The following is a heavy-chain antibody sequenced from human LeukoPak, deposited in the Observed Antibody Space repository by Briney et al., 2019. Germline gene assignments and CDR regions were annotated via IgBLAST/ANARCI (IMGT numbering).Heavy chain of an antibody. V-gene: IGHV3-23*01. CDR2: ISGSAGNT. CDR1: GFTFSSYA. D-gene: IGHD6-19*01. CDR3: AKGTGYSSGWAFDY. J-gene: IGHJ4*02. Sequence: GGSLRLSCAASGFTFSSYAMSWVRQAPGKGLEWVSAISGSAGNTYYADSVKGRFTISRDNSKNTLYLQMNSLRAEDTAVYYCAKGTGYSSGWAFDYWGQGTLVTVSS.